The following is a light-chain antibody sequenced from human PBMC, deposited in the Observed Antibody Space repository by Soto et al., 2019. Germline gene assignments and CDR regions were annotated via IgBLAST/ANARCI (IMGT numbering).Light chain of an antibody. Sequence: EIVLTQSPATLSSSPGERATLSCRASQSVSSYLACYQQKSGQAPRLLIYDASNRATGIPARFSGSGSGTDFTHTISSLEPEDFAVYYCQHRKNWPRTFGQGTKVEIK. CDR3: QHRKNWPRT. CDR1: QSVSSY. J-gene: IGKJ1*01. CDR2: DAS. V-gene: IGKV3-11*01.